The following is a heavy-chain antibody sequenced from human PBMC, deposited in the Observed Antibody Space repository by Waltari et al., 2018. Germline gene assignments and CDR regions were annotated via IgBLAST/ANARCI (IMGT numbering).Heavy chain of an antibody. D-gene: IGHD2-21*02. CDR3: ARAHIVVVTATEYYYYYGMDV. CDR2: TIPILGIA. J-gene: IGHJ6*02. CDR1: GGTFSSYA. V-gene: IGHV1-69*04. Sequence: QVQLVQSGAEVKKPGSSVKVSCKASGGTFSSYAISWVRQAPGQGLAWMGRTIPILGIANYAQKCQGRVTITADKSTSTAYMELSSLRSEDTAVYYCARAHIVVVTATEYYYYYGMDVWGQGTTVTVSS.